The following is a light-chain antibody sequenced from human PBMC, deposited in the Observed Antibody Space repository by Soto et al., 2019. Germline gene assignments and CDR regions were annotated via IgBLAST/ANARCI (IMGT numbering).Light chain of an antibody. CDR1: QGITSD. CDR2: GAS. Sequence: IQLTQSPSSLSASFGDSVTITCRASQGITSDLARYQQKPGKAPNLLIYGASTLQSGVPSRFSGSGSGTDFTLTINSLQAEDFATYYCQQTRSYPSTFGGGTKVDIK. J-gene: IGKJ4*01. V-gene: IGKV1-9*01. CDR3: QQTRSYPST.